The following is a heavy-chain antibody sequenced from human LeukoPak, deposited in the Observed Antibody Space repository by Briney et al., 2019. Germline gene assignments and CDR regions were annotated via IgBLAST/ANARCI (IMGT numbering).Heavy chain of an antibody. J-gene: IGHJ5*02. CDR1: GGTFSSYA. Sequence: ASVKVSCKASGGTFSSYAISWVRQALGQGPEWMGRIIPIFGTANYAQKFQGRVTITTDESTSTAYMELSSLRSEDTAVYYCARVPGSYLWFDPWGQGTLVTVSS. CDR3: ARVPGSYLWFDP. D-gene: IGHD1-26*01. CDR2: IIPIFGTA. V-gene: IGHV1-69*05.